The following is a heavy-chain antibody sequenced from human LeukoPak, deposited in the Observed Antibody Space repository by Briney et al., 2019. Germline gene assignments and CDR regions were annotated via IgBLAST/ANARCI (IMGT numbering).Heavy chain of an antibody. Sequence: PGGPLRLSCAASELTVTSNYMSRVRQAPGKGLQWVSVIYLGGDIYYADSVKGRFIISRDNSKNTLSLQMNSLTAGDTAVYYCVRGPRYYDDSGFHYGVFDIWGQGTVVTVSS. CDR2: IYLGGDI. CDR1: ELTVTSNY. D-gene: IGHD3-16*01. V-gene: IGHV3-53*01. CDR3: VRGPRYYDDSGFHYGVFDI. J-gene: IGHJ3*02.